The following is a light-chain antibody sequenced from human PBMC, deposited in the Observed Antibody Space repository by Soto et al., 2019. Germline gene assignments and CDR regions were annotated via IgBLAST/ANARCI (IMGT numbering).Light chain of an antibody. CDR2: AAS. V-gene: IGKV1-39*01. CDR3: QPTYCPPQT. J-gene: IGKJ1*01. CDR1: QSISNY. Sequence: DIQMTQSPSSLSASVGDRVTITCRASQSISNYLNWYQQKPGKAPKVLIYAASSLQSGVPSRFSGSGSGTDFTLTISSLQPEDFASYYCQPTYCPPQTFGQGTKVEVK.